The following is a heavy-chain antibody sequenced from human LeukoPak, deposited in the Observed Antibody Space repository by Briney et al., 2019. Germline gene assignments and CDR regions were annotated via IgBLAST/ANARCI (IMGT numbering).Heavy chain of an antibody. V-gene: IGHV3-30*02. CDR3: AKEYTPSSPLGELDS. D-gene: IGHD6-6*01. J-gene: IGHJ4*02. CDR2: IRHDEANS. Sequence: GGSLSLFCAVSGFNLNSYAMHWVRQAPGKGREWVAVIRHDEANSFYADSVQGRFTISRDTSKKLLYLQMNSLRVEDTAVYYCAKEYTPSSPLGELDSWGQGTLVTVSS. CDR1: GFNLNSYA.